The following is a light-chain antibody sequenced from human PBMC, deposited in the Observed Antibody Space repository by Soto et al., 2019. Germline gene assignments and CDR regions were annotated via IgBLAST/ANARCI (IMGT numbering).Light chain of an antibody. J-gene: IGLJ3*02. CDR2: DVS. CDR1: SSDVGGYNS. CDR3: SSYTSSSTVV. Sequence: QPVLTQPASVSGSPGQSITISCSGTSSDVGGYNSVSWYQQHPGKAPKVMIYDVSNRPSGVSNRFSGSKSGNTASLTISGLQAEDEADYYCSSYTSSSTVVFGGGTKVTVL. V-gene: IGLV2-14*01.